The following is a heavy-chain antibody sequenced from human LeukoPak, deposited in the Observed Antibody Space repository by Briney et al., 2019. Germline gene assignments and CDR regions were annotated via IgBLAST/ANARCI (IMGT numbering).Heavy chain of an antibody. CDR2: ISSSGSPI. CDR1: GFTFSSGN. V-gene: IGHV3-48*03. J-gene: IGHJ4*02. D-gene: IGHD6-19*01. Sequence: GGSLRLSCSASGFTFSSGNAMNWVRQAPGKGLEWVSYISSSGSPIYYADSVEGRFTISRDNAKNSLYLQMNSLRAEDTAVYYCVLRGAVAAADFWGQGTLVTVSS. CDR3: VLRGAVAAADF.